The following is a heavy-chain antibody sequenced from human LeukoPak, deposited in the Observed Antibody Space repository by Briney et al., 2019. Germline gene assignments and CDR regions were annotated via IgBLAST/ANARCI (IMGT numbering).Heavy chain of an antibody. J-gene: IGHJ4*02. D-gene: IGHD3-22*01. Sequence: GGFLRLSCAASGFTFSSYAMNWVRQAPLKGLEWVSAISGSGRNTYYADSVKGRFTISRDNSKNTLYLQMNSLRAEDSAVYYCVTNYFDSSAYYPDFDYWGQGALVTVSS. CDR3: VTNYFDSSAYYPDFDY. CDR1: GFTFSSYA. V-gene: IGHV3-23*01. CDR2: ISGSGRNT.